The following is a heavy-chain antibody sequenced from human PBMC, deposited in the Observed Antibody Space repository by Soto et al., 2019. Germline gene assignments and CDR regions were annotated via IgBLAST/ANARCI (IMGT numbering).Heavy chain of an antibody. D-gene: IGHD4-17*01. CDR1: GFTFSSYG. CDR2: IWYDGSNK. Sequence: PGGSLRLSCAASGFTFSSYGMHWVRQAPGKGLEWVAVIWYDGSNKYYADSVKGRFTISRDNSKNTLYLQMNSLRAEDTAVYYCARVGFGDYPYFYMDVWGKGTTVTVS. V-gene: IGHV3-33*01. CDR3: ARVGFGDYPYFYMDV. J-gene: IGHJ6*03.